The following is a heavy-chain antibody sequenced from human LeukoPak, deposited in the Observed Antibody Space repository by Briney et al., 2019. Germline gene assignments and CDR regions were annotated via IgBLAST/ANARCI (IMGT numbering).Heavy chain of an antibody. Sequence: GGSLRLSCAASGFTFSTYSMNWVRQAPGKGLEWVSSISSSSSYIYYVDSVKGRFTISRDNAKTSLYLQMNSLRAEDTAVYYCAGDLTAAAHFDYWGQGTLVTVSS. CDR2: ISSSSSYI. CDR1: GFTFSTYS. CDR3: AGDLTAAAHFDY. V-gene: IGHV3-21*01. D-gene: IGHD6-25*01. J-gene: IGHJ4*02.